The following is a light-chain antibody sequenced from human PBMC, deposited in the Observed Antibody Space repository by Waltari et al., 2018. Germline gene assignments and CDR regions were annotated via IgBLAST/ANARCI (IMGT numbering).Light chain of an antibody. J-gene: IGKJ2*01. V-gene: IGKV1-39*01. Sequence: DIQMTQSPSSLSTSVGDRVTISCRASQDITSYLNWYQQKAGKAPKLLITFGSTLQSGVSSRFSGSGSGTDLTLTITNVQPEDSAYYYCQLSYTTPHTFGQGTKVEIK. CDR1: QDITSY. CDR3: QLSYTTPHT. CDR2: FGS.